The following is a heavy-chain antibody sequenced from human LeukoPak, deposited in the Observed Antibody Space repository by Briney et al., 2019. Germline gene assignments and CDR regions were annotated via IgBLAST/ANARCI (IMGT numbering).Heavy chain of an antibody. J-gene: IGHJ4*02. CDR2: ISASGGTI. CDR1: GFTFSNYA. D-gene: IGHD6-19*01. CDR3: ARDDSGWYEY. Sequence: GSLRLSCVASGFTFSNYAMSWVRQAPGKGLEWVATISASGGTIHYADSVRGRFTISRDNAKNSLYLQMNSLRAEDTAVYYCARDDSGWYEYWGQGTLVTVSS. V-gene: IGHV3-23*01.